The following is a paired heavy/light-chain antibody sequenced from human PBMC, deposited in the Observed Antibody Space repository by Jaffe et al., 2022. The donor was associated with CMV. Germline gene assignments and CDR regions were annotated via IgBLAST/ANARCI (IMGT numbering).Heavy chain of an antibody. D-gene: IGHD4-4*01. CDR3: ARLSHDYSNYSWYYYYGMDV. J-gene: IGHJ6*02. Sequence: QLQLQESGPGLVKPSETLSLTCTVSGGSISSSSYYWGWIRQPPGKGLEWIGSIYYSGSTYYNPSLKSRVTISVDTSKNQFSLKLSSVTAADTAVYYCARLSHDYSNYSWYYYYGMDVWGQGTTVTVSS. V-gene: IGHV4-39*01. CDR2: IYYSGST. CDR1: GGSISSSSYY.
Light chain of an antibody. CDR3: MQALQTALT. CDR2: LGS. Sequence: DIVMTQSPLSLPVTPGEPASISCRSSQSLLHSNGYNYLDWYLQKPGKSPQLLIYLGSNRASGVPDRFSGSGSGTDFTLKISRVEAEDVGVYYCMQALQTALTFGGGTKVEIK. V-gene: IGKV2-28*01. J-gene: IGKJ4*01. CDR1: QSLLHSNGYNY.